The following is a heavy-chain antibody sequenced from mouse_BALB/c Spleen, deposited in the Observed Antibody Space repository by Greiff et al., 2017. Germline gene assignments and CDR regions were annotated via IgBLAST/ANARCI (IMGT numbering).Heavy chain of an antibody. CDR1: GYAFSSSW. Sequence: VQLQQSGPELVKPGASVKISCKASGYAFSSSWMNWVKQRPGQGLEWIGRIYPGDGDTNYNGKFKGKATLTADKSSSTAYMQLSSLTSVDSAVYFCARSEDYGSFSFAYWGQGTLVTVSA. V-gene: IGHV1-82*01. D-gene: IGHD1-1*01. CDR3: ARSEDYGSFSFAY. J-gene: IGHJ3*01. CDR2: IYPGDGDT.